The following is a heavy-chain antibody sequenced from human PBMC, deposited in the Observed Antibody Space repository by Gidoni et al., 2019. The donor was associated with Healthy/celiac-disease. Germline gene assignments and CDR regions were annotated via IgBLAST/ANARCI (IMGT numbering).Heavy chain of an antibody. V-gene: IGHV3-23*01. Sequence: EVQLLESGGGLVQPGGSLRLSCAASGFTFSSYAMSWVRQAPGKGLEWVSASRGSGGSTYYADSVKGRFTISRDNSKNTLYLQMNSLRAEDTAVYYCAKDPGYYDFWSGYRPYYFDYWGQGTLVTVSS. D-gene: IGHD3-3*01. CDR2: SRGSGGST. CDR1: GFTFSSYA. J-gene: IGHJ4*02. CDR3: AKDPGYYDFWSGYRPYYFDY.